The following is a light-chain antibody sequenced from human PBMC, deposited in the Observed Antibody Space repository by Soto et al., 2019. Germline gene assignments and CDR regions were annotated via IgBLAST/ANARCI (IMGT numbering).Light chain of an antibody. CDR2: GAS. Sequence: ESVLTQSPGTLSLSPGERATLSCRASQSVSSNYLAWYQQKPGQAPRLLIYGASTRATGTPDRFSGSGSGTDFTLTISRLEPEDSAVYYCQQYGSSPWTFGQGTKVAIK. CDR1: QSVSSNY. CDR3: QQYGSSPWT. J-gene: IGKJ1*01. V-gene: IGKV3-20*01.